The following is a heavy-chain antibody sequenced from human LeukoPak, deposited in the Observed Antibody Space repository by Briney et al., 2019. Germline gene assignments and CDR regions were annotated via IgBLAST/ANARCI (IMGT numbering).Heavy chain of an antibody. CDR1: GGSISRGDYY. D-gene: IGHD4-11*01. CDR3: PSAPKGIPTVRYFYYYCMDV. CDR2: IYYSGST. Sequence: ASKTLSLTCTVSGGSISRGDYYWNWIRQHPGRGLEWIGYIYYSGSTFYNPSLKSRVTMSVDTSKNQFSLKLSSMTAADTAVYYCPSAPKGIPTVRYFYYYCMDVWGKGTTVTVSS. V-gene: IGHV4-31*03. J-gene: IGHJ6*03.